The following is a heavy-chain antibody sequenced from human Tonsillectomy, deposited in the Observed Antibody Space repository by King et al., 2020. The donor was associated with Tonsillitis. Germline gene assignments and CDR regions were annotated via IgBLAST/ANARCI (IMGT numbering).Heavy chain of an antibody. J-gene: IGHJ6*03. CDR3: ARDLRISDYSFYYMDV. Sequence: QLVQSGAEVKKPGASVKVSCKASGYTFTNYGVSWVRQAPGQGLEWMGWISAYDANSNYAQKFRGRVTMTTDTSTSTAYMELRSLTSDDTAVYFCARDLRISDYSFYYMDVWGTGTMVTVSS. CDR1: GYTFTNYG. CDR2: ISAYDANS. V-gene: IGHV1-18*01. D-gene: IGHD2-15*01.